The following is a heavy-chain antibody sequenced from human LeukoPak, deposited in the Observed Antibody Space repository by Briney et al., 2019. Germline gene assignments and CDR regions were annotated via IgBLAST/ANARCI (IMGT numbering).Heavy chain of an antibody. CDR1: GFSLSMYW. CDR2: IRSDGVEK. J-gene: IGHJ6*02. V-gene: IGHV3-7*03. CDR3: ARDRVGGIERITIFGVVIPQLNYYGMDV. Sequence: GGSLRLSCTAAGFSLSMYWMSWVRQAPGKGLEWVANIRSDGVEKYYVDSVRGRFTISTDTAKNTLYLQMNSLRADDTAVYYCARDRVGGIERITIFGVVIPQLNYYGMDVWGQGTTVTVSS. D-gene: IGHD3-3*01.